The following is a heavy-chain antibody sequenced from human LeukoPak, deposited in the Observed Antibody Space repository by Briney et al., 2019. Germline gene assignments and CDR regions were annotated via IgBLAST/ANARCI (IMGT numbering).Heavy chain of an antibody. V-gene: IGHV3-53*01. CDR1: GFTVITND. Sequence: PGGSLRLSCAASGFTVITNDMTWVRQAPGKGLEWVSVLYSDGNTEYADSVQGRFTISRDNSKNTLYLEMNSLSPDDTTVYYCARGVEPLAANTLAYWGQGTLVTVSS. CDR2: LYSDGNT. CDR3: ARGVEPLAANTLAY. J-gene: IGHJ4*02. D-gene: IGHD1-14*01.